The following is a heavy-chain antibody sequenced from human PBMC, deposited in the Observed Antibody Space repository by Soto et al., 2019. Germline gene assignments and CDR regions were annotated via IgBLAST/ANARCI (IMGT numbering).Heavy chain of an antibody. CDR1: GFTLSSYA. CDR2: ISGSGGST. D-gene: IGHD3-10*01. J-gene: IGHJ6*02. V-gene: IGHV3-23*01. Sequence: GGSLRLSCAASGFTLSSYAMSWVRQAPGKGLEWVSAISGSGGSTYYADSVKGRFTISRDNSKNTLYLQMNSLRAEDTAVYYCAKDRGYYGSGSYWNYYYYGMDVWGQGTTVTVSS. CDR3: AKDRGYYGSGSYWNYYYYGMDV.